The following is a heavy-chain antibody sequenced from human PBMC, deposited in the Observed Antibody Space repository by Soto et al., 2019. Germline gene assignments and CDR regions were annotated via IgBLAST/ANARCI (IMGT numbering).Heavy chain of an antibody. Sequence: QVQLQESGPGLVKPSETLSLTCTVSGGSISSYYWSWIRQPPGKGLEWIGYIYYSGSTNYNPSLKSRVTIPVDTSKNQFSLKLSSVTAADTAVYYCARVAVAGRYYGMDVWGQGTTVTVSS. V-gene: IGHV4-59*01. CDR3: ARVAVAGRYYGMDV. J-gene: IGHJ6*02. D-gene: IGHD6-19*01. CDR2: IYYSGST. CDR1: GGSISSYY.